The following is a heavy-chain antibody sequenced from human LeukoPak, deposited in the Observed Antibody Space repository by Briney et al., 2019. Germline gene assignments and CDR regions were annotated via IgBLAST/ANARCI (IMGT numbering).Heavy chain of an antibody. CDR1: GYRFTNYW. CDR2: IHPGDSDS. V-gene: IGHV5-51*01. CDR3: ARALLIRGVTHFDY. J-gene: IGHJ4*02. Sequence: GESLKISCKASGYRFTNYWIGWVRQMPGKGLEWMGIIHPGDSDSKYSPSFQGQVTISADKFINNAYLQWSSLKASDTAMYYCARALLIRGVTHFDYLGQGSLVTVSS. D-gene: IGHD3-10*01.